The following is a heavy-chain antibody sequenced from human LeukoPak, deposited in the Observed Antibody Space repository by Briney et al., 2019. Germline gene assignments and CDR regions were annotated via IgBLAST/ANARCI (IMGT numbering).Heavy chain of an antibody. CDR3: ARGVPTVTTWFDYYYYYYMDV. J-gene: IGHJ6*03. CDR2: IRYDGSNK. V-gene: IGHV3-30*02. CDR1: RFTFSTYG. Sequence: GGSLRLSCAASRFTFSTYGMHWVRQAPGKGLEWVAFIRYDGSNKYYADSVKGRFTISRDNSKNTLYVQMNSLRAEDTAVYYCARGVPTVTTWFDYYYYYYMDVWGKGTTVTVSS. D-gene: IGHD4-11*01.